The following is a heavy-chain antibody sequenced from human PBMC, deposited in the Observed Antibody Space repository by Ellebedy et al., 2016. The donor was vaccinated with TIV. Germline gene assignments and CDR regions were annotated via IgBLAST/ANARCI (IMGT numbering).Heavy chain of an antibody. CDR2: IKQDGSEK. Sequence: PGGSLRLSCAASGFTFSSYWMSWVRQAPGKGLEWVANIKQDGSEKYYVDSVKGGFTISRDNAKNSMYLQMNSLRAEETAVYYCAREISPRGYNYVDYYYYYGMDVWGQGTTVTVSS. J-gene: IGHJ6*02. V-gene: IGHV3-7*01. CDR3: AREISPRGYNYVDYYYYYGMDV. D-gene: IGHD5-18*01. CDR1: GFTFSSYW.